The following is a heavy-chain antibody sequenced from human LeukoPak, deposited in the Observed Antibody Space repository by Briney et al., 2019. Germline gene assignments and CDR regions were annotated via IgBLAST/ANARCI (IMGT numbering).Heavy chain of an antibody. D-gene: IGHD6-13*01. CDR3: ARGGSNRY. V-gene: IGHV3-30*03. J-gene: IGHJ4*02. CDR1: GFTFSSYG. CDR2: ISYDGSNK. Sequence: GGSLRLSCAASGFTFSSYGMHWVRQAPGKGLEWVAVISYDGSNKYYADSVKGRFTISRDNAKNSLYLQMNSLRAEDTAVYFCARGGSNRYWGQGTLVTVSS.